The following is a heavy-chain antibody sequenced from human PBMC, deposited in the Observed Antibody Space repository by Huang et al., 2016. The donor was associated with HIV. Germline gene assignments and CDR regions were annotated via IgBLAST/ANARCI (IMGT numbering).Heavy chain of an antibody. CDR3: VRDQGRLAVGGIDNWFDP. CDR2: VYDSGTT. J-gene: IGHJ5*02. Sequence: QVRLQESGPGLVKPLETLSLSCTVSGDSVSSHYWGWIRHPPGKGLEWIGTVYDSGTTKYNPRLKSRITIAVDTSKNGFSLNITSVSAADTAMYFCVRDQGRLAVGGIDNWFDPWGQGALVTVSS. V-gene: IGHV4-59*02. D-gene: IGHD6-19*01. CDR1: GDSVSSHY.